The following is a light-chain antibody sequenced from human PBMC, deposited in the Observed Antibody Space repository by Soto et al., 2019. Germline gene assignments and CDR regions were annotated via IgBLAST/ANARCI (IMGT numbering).Light chain of an antibody. CDR1: QSFSSSY. V-gene: IGKV3-20*01. CDR2: GTS. Sequence: EIALTQSPGTLSLSPGERATLSCRASQSFSSSYLAWYQQKPGQAPSLLIYGTSSRATGIPDRFSGSGSGTDFTLAISRLEPEDSAVYFCQQYGTSTWTFGQGTKVDIK. CDR3: QQYGTSTWT. J-gene: IGKJ1*01.